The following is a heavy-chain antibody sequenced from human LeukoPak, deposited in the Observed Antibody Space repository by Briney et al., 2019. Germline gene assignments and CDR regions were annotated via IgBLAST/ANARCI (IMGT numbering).Heavy chain of an antibody. CDR3: ARDSYYYYYMDV. J-gene: IGHJ6*03. CDR2: IYSAGNT. CDR1: GFTVSSNY. V-gene: IGHV3-53*01. Sequence: GGSLRLSCAASGFTVSSNYMSWVRQAPGKGLEWVSVIYSAGNTYYADSVKGRFTISRDNSKNTLYLQINSLRAEDTAVYYCARDSYYYYYMDVWGKGTTVTVSS.